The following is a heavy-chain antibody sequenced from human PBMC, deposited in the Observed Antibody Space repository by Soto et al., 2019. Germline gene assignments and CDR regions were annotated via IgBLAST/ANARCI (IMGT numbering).Heavy chain of an antibody. CDR2: ISGSGGST. CDR1: GFTFSSYA. CDR3: AKDKSSTILIPDAFDI. Sequence: EVQLLESGGGLVQPGGSLRLSCAASGFTFSSYAMSWVRQAPGKGLEWVSAISGSGGSTYYADSGKGRFPISRDNSKNTLYLQMNSLRAEDTAVYYCAKDKSSTILIPDAFDIWGQGTMVTVSS. J-gene: IGHJ3*02. V-gene: IGHV3-23*01. D-gene: IGHD2-2*01.